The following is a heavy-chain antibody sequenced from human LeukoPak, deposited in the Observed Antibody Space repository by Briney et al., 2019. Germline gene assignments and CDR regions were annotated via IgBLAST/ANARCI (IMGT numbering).Heavy chain of an antibody. J-gene: IGHJ4*02. CDR3: ARLRKYSSGWYYEF. CDR1: GYSFTSYW. V-gene: IGHV5-51*01. CDR2: IYPGDSDT. D-gene: IGHD6-19*01. Sequence: GESLKIPCKGSGYSFTSYWIGWVRQMPGKGLEWMGIIYPGDSDTTYSPSFQGQVTISVDKSISTAYLQWSSLKASDTAMYYCARLRKYSSGWYYEFWGQGTLVLVSS.